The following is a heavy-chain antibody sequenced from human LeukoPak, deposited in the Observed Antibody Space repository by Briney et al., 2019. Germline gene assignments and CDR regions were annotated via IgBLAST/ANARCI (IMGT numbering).Heavy chain of an antibody. Sequence: PSETLSLTCTVSGDSVSGSTYYWNWIRQPPGNGLEWIGYIYHSGSTTNYNPSLTSRATITVDTSKNQFSLKFNYVTSADTAVYYCARDEDNSGRYYYYMDVWGKGTTVTVSS. V-gene: IGHV4-61*01. J-gene: IGHJ6*03. CDR1: GDSVSGSTYY. CDR2: IYHSGSTT. CDR3: ARDEDNSGRYYYYMDV. D-gene: IGHD3-22*01.